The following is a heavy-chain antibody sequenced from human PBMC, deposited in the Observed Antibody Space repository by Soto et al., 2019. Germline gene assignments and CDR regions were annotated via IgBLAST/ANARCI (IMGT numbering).Heavy chain of an antibody. D-gene: IGHD6-19*01. J-gene: IGHJ4*02. CDR3: AKDPRGSGWELDY. V-gene: IGHV3-23*01. CDR1: GFTFSSYA. Sequence: EVQLLESGGGLVQPGGSLRLSCAASGFTFSSYAMSWVRQAPGKGLEWVSAISGSGGSTYYADSAKGRFTISRDNAKNTLYLQMNSLRAEDTAVYYCAKDPRGSGWELDYWGQGTLLTLSS. CDR2: ISGSGGST.